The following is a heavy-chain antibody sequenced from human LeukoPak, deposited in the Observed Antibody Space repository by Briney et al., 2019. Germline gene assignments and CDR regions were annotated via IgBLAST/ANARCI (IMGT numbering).Heavy chain of an antibody. CDR1: GFTFSSYW. J-gene: IGHJ5*02. CDR2: INTDGSST. Sequence: GGSLRLSCAASGFTFSSYWMHWVRRAPGKGLVWVSRINTDGSSTSYANPVKGRFTISRDNAKNTLYLQMNSLRAEDTAVYYCARGPHDEGFWCGYAGSGGFDPWGQGTLVTVSS. D-gene: IGHD3-3*01. V-gene: IGHV3-74*01. CDR3: ARGPHDEGFWCGYAGSGGFDP.